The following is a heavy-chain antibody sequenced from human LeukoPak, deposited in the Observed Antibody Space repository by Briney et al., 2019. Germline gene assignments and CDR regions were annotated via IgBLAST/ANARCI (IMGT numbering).Heavy chain of an antibody. D-gene: IGHD3-10*01. CDR3: ARATYGAGSYYNGMGY. J-gene: IGHJ4*02. CDR1: GYTFTSYD. CDR2: MNPNSGNT. V-gene: IGHV1-8*01. Sequence: ASVKVSCKASGYTFTSYDINWVRQATGQGLEWMGWMNPNSGNTGYAQKFQGRVTMTRNTSISTAYMELISLRSEDTAVYYCARATYGAGSYYNGMGYWGQGTLVTVSS.